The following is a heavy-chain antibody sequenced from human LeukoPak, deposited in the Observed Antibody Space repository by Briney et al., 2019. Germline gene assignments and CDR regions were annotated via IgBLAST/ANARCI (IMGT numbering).Heavy chain of an antibody. CDR1: GGTFSSYT. D-gene: IGHD2/OR15-2a*01. J-gene: IGHJ3*02. CDR2: ISAYNGNT. V-gene: IGHV1-18*01. Sequence: GASVKVSCKASGGTFSSYTISWVRQAPGQGLEWMGWISAYNGNTNYAQKLQGRVTMTTDTSTTTAYMELRSLRSDDTAVYYCARERGEYSSVGAFDIWGQGTMVTVSS. CDR3: ARERGEYSSVGAFDI.